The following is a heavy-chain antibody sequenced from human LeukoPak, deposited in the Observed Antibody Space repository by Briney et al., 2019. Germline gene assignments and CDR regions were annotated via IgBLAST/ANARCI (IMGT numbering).Heavy chain of an antibody. V-gene: IGHV3-21*01. CDR2: ISSSSSYI. J-gene: IGHJ3*02. D-gene: IGHD3-22*01. CDR3: ARDPKEYYYDSSGRRGDAFDI. CDR1: GFTVSSYS. Sequence: PGGSLRLSCAASGFTVSSYSMNWVRQAPGKGLEWVSSISSSSSYIYYADSVKGRFTISRDNAKNSLYLQMNSLRAEDTAVYYCARDPKEYYYDSSGRRGDAFDIWGQGTMVTASS.